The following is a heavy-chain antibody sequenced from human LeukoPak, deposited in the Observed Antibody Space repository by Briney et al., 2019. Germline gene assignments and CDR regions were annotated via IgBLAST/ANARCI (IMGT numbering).Heavy chain of an antibody. V-gene: IGHV3-9*01. J-gene: IGHJ4*02. CDR2: ISWNSGSI. Sequence: GGSLRLSCAASGFTFSDYWMHWVRHAPGKGLEWVSGISWNSGSIGYADSVKGRFTISRDNAKNSLYLQMNSLRAEDTALYYCAKGGNKVTMIVVVIEDYFDYWGQGTLVTVSS. CDR1: GFTFSDYW. CDR3: AKGGNKVTMIVVVIEDYFDY. D-gene: IGHD3-22*01.